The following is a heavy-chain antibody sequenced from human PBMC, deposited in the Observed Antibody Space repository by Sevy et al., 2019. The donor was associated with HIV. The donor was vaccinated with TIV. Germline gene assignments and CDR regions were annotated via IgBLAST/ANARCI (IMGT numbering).Heavy chain of an antibody. J-gene: IGHJ3*02. CDR1: GGTFRSYG. D-gene: IGHD3-22*01. CDR3: ARLYHDGSAVQAFDI. CDR2: FIPIFGTT. Sequence: ASVKVSCKASGGTFRSYGITWVRQAPGQGLEWMGIFIPIFGTTNYAKRFKGRVTFTADESTSTAFMELSSLRSEDTAVYYCARLYHDGSAVQAFDIWGQGTMVTVSS. V-gene: IGHV1-69*13.